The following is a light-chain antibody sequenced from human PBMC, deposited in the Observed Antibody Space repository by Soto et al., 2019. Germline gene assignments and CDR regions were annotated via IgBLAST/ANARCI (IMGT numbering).Light chain of an antibody. Sequence: QSVLTQPPSASGSPGQSGTISCTGTSRDIGGYDFVSWYQQHPGKAPKLLIYDVIKRPSGVPDRFSGSKSGNTASLTVSGLQTDDEADYYCSSYGGSNNLLFGGGTKVTVL. CDR2: DVI. CDR1: SRDIGGYDF. CDR3: SSYGGSNNLL. J-gene: IGLJ2*01. V-gene: IGLV2-8*01.